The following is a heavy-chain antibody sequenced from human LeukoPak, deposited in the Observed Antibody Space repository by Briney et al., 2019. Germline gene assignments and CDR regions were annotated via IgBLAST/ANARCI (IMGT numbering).Heavy chain of an antibody. J-gene: IGHJ4*02. Sequence: GGSLRLSCAASGFTFSSNYMSWGRQAPGKGLEWVSVIYSGGSTYYSDSVTGRFTISRDNSKNTLYLQMNSLRAEDTAVYYCARWKGELSSYDYWGQGTLVTVSS. D-gene: IGHD3-16*02. CDR2: IYSGGST. CDR3: ARWKGELSSYDY. V-gene: IGHV3-66*02. CDR1: GFTFSSNY.